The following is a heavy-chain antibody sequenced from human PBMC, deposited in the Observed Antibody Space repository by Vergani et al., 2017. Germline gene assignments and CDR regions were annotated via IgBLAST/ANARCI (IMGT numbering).Heavy chain of an antibody. Sequence: EVQLVESGGGLVQPGGSLRLSCAASGFTFSSYWMSWVRQAPGKGLEWVANIKQDGSEKYYVDSVKGRFTISIDNARNSLYLQMNSLRAEDTAVYYCARVHSSNPWPYYYYYYMDVWGKGTTVTVSS. CDR1: GFTFSSYW. V-gene: IGHV3-7*01. CDR2: IKQDGSEK. J-gene: IGHJ6*03. CDR3: ARVHSSNPWPYYYYYYMDV.